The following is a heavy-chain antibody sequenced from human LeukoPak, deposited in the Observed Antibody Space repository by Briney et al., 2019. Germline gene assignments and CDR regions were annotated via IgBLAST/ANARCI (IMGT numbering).Heavy chain of an antibody. CDR2: IKEDGSEK. J-gene: IGHJ4*02. Sequence: GGSLRLSCAASGFTFDDYGMTWVRQAPGKGLEWVANIKEDGSEKYYVDSVKGRFTISRDNAKNSLYLQMNSLRADDTAVYYCARGRINLFWGQGTLVTVSS. V-gene: IGHV3-7*01. CDR3: ARGRINLF. D-gene: IGHD5-24*01. CDR1: GFTFDDYG.